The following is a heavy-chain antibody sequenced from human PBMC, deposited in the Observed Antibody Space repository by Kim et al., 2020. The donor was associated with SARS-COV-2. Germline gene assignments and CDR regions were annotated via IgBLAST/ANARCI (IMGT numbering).Heavy chain of an antibody. CDR3: VRGYVGRPFDL. V-gene: IGHV3-20*01. CDR2: IKRNSEST. D-gene: IGHD3-16*01. J-gene: IGHJ4*02. CDR1: GFTFEDYG. Sequence: GGSLRLSCAASGFTFEDYGMSWVRQAPGKGLEWVSGIKRNSESTGYVDSVKGRFTISRDNAKKSLYLQMTSLRAGDTAFYHCVRGYVGRPFDLWCQGLRVTVSS.